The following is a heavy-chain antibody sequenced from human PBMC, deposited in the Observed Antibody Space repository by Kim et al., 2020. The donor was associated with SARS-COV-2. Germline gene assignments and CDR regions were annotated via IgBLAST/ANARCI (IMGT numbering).Heavy chain of an antibody. CDR2: INYSGSS. V-gene: IGHV4-39*01. D-gene: IGHD2-15*01. J-gene: IGHJ6*01. CDR3: ARHEDLDYYGLDV. Sequence: SETLSLTCTVSGGSIRSSTHYWGWIRQPPGKGLEWIGSINYSGSSYYNPSLKSRVTISVDTSKNQFSLKVSSVTAADTAVYYCARHEDLDYYGLDVWGQGTTVTVSS. CDR1: GGSIRSSTHY.